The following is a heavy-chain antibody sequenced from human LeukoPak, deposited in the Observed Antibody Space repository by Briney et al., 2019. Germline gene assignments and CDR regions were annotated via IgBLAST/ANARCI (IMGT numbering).Heavy chain of an antibody. Sequence: GASVKVSCKASGGTFSSYAISWVRQAPGQGLEWMGGIIPIFGTANYAQKFQGRVTITADESTSTAYMELSSLRSEDTAVYYCARVSAKWLVDYYCGMDVWGQGPRSPSP. CDR1: GGTFSSYA. CDR2: IIPIFGTA. J-gene: IGHJ6*02. D-gene: IGHD6-19*01. V-gene: IGHV1-69*13. CDR3: ARVSAKWLVDYYCGMDV.